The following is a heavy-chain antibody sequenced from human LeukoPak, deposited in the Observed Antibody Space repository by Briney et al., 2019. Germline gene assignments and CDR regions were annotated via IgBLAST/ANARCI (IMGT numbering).Heavy chain of an antibody. CDR3: ARSHSSSWTWYFDL. J-gene: IGHJ2*01. CDR2: IIPIFGTA. CDR1: GGTFNSYA. Sequence: SVKVSCKASGGTFNSYAISWVRQAPGQGLEWMGGIIPIFGTANYAQKFQGRVTITTDESTSTAYMELSSLRSEDTAVYYCARSHSSSWTWYFDLWGRGTLVTVSS. D-gene: IGHD6-13*01. V-gene: IGHV1-69*05.